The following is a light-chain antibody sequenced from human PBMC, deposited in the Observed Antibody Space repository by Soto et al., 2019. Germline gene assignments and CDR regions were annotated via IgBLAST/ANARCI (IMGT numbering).Light chain of an antibody. CDR1: RSVGGT. J-gene: IGKJ1*01. V-gene: IGKV3-15*01. CDR3: QHYAEWPWT. CDR2: DAS. Sequence: EIVMTQSPATLSVSPGERATLSCRASRSVGGTLAWFQQKPGQGPRLLIYDASTRATGVPARFSGSGSGTQFTLTISSLQSDDFALYFCQHYAEWPWTVGQGTQVEIK.